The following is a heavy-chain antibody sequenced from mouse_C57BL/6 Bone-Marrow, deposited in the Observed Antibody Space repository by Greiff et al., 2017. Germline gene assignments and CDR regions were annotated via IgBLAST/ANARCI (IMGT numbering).Heavy chain of an antibody. D-gene: IGHD1-1*01. V-gene: IGHV5-9*01. Sequence: EVKLQESGRGLVKPGGSLKLSCAASGFPFSSYTMSGGRQTPEKRLVGVDTFIGGGGNTYYPDSLKGRFTISIDNAKNTLYLQMSSLRSEDTALYYCARRGLLGDMDYWGQGTTLTVSS. CDR2: FIGGGGNT. J-gene: IGHJ4*01. CDR1: GFPFSSYT. CDR3: ARRGLLGDMDY.